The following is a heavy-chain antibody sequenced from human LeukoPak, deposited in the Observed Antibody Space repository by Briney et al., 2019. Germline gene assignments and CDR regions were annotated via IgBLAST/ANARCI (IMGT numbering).Heavy chain of an antibody. D-gene: IGHD3-16*01. V-gene: IGHV3-48*01. J-gene: IGHJ4*02. Sequence: PGGSLRLSCAASGFTFSSYSMNWVRQAPGKGLEWVSYISSSSSTIYYADSVKGRFTISRDNAKNSLYLQMNSLRAEDTAVYYCARESFTFGGADFDYWGQGTLVTVSS. CDR1: GFTFSSYS. CDR2: ISSSSSTI. CDR3: ARESFTFGGADFDY.